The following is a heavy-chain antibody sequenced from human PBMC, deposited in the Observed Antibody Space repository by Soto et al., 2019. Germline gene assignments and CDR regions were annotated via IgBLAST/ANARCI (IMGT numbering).Heavy chain of an antibody. V-gene: IGHV3-7*01. D-gene: IGHD6-13*01. CDR1: GFTFSSYW. Sequence: EVQLVESGGGLVQPGGSLRLSCVDSGFTFSSYWMSWVRQARVKGLEWVGNIKQDGSEENYVDSVKGRFTISRDNAKNSRYRQMNSLRAEDTAVYYCARIAASGRGWDVWGQGTTVVVSS. CDR2: IKQDGSEE. J-gene: IGHJ6*02. CDR3: ARIAASGRGWDV.